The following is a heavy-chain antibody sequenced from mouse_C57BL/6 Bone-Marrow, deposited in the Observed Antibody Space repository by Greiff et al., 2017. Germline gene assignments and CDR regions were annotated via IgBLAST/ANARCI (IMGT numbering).Heavy chain of an antibody. V-gene: IGHV5-9-1*02. Sequence: EVKVVESGEGLVKPGGSLKLSCAASGFTFSSYAMSWVRQTPEKRLEWVAYISSGGDYIYYADTLKGRFTISRDNARDTLYLQMSSLKSEDTAMYNCTRDDWDEFAYWGQGTLVPVSA. CDR3: TRDDWDEFAY. J-gene: IGHJ3*01. D-gene: IGHD4-1*01. CDR2: ISSGGDYI. CDR1: GFTFSSYA.